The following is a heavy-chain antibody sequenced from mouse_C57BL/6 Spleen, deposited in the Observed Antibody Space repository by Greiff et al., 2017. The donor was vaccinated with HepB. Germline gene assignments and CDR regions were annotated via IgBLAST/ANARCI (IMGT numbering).Heavy chain of an antibody. V-gene: IGHV1-50*01. J-gene: IGHJ4*01. CDR2: IDPSDSYT. CDR1: GYTFTSYW. CDR3: ARRNPYYAMDY. Sequence: QVQLQQSGAELVKPGASVKLSCKASGYTFTSYWMQWVKQRPGQGLEWIGEIDPSDSYTNSNQKFKGKATLTVDTSSSTAYMQLSSLTSEDSAVYYCARRNPYYAMDYWGQGTSVTVSS. D-gene: IGHD6-5*01.